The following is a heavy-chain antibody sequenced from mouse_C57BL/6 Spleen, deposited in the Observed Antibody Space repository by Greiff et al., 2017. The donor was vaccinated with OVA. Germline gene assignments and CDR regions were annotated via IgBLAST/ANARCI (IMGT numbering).Heavy chain of an antibody. V-gene: IGHV7-3*01. J-gene: IGHJ1*03. CDR2: IRNKANGYTT. CDR1: GFTFTDYY. D-gene: IGHD1-1*01. CDR3: ARSSNYGSSYGYFDV. Sequence: EVMLVESGGGLVQPGGSLSLSCAASGFTFTDYYMSWVRQPPGKALEWLGFIRNKANGYTTEYSASVKGRFTISRDNSQSILYLQMNALRAEDSATYYCARSSNYGSSYGYFDVWGTGTTVTVSS.